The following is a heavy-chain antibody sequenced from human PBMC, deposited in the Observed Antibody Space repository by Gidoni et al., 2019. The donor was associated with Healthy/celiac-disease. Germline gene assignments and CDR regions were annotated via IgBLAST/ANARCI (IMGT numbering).Heavy chain of an antibody. CDR3: ARLPYYYFWSGYSGAFDI. D-gene: IGHD3-3*01. CDR1: GGSISRGGYS. CDR2: IYHSGST. V-gene: IGHV4-30-2*01. J-gene: IGHJ3*02. Sequence: QLPLQESGSGLVKPSQTLSLTCAVSGGSISRGGYSWSWIRQPPGKGLEWIGYIYHSGSTYYNPSLKSRVTISVDRSKNQFSLKLSSVTAADTAVHYCARLPYYYFWSGYSGAFDIWGQGTMVTVSS.